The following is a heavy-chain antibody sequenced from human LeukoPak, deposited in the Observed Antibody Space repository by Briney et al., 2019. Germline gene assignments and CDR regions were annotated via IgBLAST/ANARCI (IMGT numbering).Heavy chain of an antibody. V-gene: IGHV3-43*02. J-gene: IGHJ6*03. CDR2: ISGDGGST. CDR3: AKSPYDFWSGYYSHYYYYYMDV. Sequence: GGSLRLSCAASGFTFDDYAMHWVRQAPGKGLEWVSLISGDGGSTYYADSVKGRFTTSRDNSKNTLYLQMNSLRAEDTAVYYCAKSPYDFWSGYYSHYYYYYMDVWGKGTTVTVSS. D-gene: IGHD3-3*01. CDR1: GFTFDDYA.